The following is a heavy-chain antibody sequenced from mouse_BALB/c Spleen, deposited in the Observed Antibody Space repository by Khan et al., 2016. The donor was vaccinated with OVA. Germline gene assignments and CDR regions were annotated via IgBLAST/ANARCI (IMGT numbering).Heavy chain of an antibody. Sequence: QVQLQQPGPELVRPGVSVKISCKGSCYTFTDYAIHWVKQSHAKSLEWIGLISSYSGNTNYKQKFKDKATMTVDKSSSTAYMELARLTSEDSAIYXCTIPAYDGYYDYWGQGTTLTVSS. V-gene: IGHV1S137*01. CDR2: ISSYSGNT. J-gene: IGHJ2*01. CDR1: CYTFTDYA. D-gene: IGHD2-3*01. CDR3: TIPAYDGYYDY.